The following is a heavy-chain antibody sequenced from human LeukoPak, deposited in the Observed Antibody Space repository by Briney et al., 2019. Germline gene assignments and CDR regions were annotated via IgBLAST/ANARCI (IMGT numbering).Heavy chain of an antibody. V-gene: IGHV1-69*13. D-gene: IGHD6-13*01. J-gene: IGHJ6*02. CDR3: ARDSLDSSTVAYYYGMDV. CDR2: IIPIFGTA. CDR1: GYTFTSYY. Sequence: VASVTVSCTASGYTFTSYYMHWVRQAPGQGLEWMGGIIPIFGTANYVQKFQGRVTITADESTSTAYMELSSLRSEDTAVYYCARDSLDSSTVAYYYGMDVWGQGTTVTVSS.